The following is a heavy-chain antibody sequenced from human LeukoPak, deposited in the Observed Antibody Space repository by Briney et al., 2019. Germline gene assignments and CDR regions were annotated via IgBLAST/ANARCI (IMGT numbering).Heavy chain of an antibody. D-gene: IGHD3-22*01. CDR2: IYYSGST. CDR1: GYSISSGYY. CDR3: ARVPLLYYYDSSDYFDY. V-gene: IGHV4-38-2*02. J-gene: IGHJ4*02. Sequence: SETLSLTCTVSGYSISSGYYWGWIRQPPGKGLEWIGSIYYSGSTYYNPSLKSRVTISVDTSKNQFSLKLSSVTAADTAVYYCARVPLLYYYDSSDYFDYWGQGTLVTVSS.